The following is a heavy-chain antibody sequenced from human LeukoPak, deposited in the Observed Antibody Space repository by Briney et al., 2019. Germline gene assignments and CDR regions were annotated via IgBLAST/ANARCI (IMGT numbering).Heavy chain of an antibody. D-gene: IGHD5/OR15-5a*01. CDR3: ARMRRSVNAFDI. Sequence: ASVKVSCKASGYTFTSYDINWVRQAAGQGLEWMGWMNPNSGGTNYAQKFQGWVTMTRDTSISTAYMELSRLRSDDTAVYYCARMRRSVNAFDIWGQGTMVTVSS. V-gene: IGHV1-2*04. CDR2: MNPNSGGT. J-gene: IGHJ3*02. CDR1: GYTFTSYD.